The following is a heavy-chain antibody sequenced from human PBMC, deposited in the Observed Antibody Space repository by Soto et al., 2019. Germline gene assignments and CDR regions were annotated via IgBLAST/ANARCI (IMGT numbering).Heavy chain of an antibody. Sequence: QVQLVQSGAEVKKPGASVKVSCKASGYTFTGYYMHWVRQAPGQGLEWMGWINPNSGGTNYAQKFQGWVTMTRDTSISXXXMELXXXXXXXXXXXXXXRDTLPMTTVTTLGYWGQGTLVTVSS. CDR1: GYTFTGYY. J-gene: IGHJ4*02. CDR3: XRDTLPMTTVTTLGY. V-gene: IGHV1-2*04. D-gene: IGHD4-17*01. CDR2: INPNSGGT.